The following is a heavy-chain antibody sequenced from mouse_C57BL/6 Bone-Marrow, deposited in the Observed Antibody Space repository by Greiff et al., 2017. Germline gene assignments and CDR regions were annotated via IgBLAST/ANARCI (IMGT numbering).Heavy chain of an antibody. CDR2: IWGGGST. CDR3: AKQGDYDGPPYYYAMYY. V-gene: IGHV2-9*01. J-gene: IGHJ4*01. CDR1: GFSLTSYG. D-gene: IGHD2-4*01. Sequence: VQVVESGPGLVAPSQSLSITCTVSGFSLTSYGVDWVRQPPGKGLEWLGVIWGGGSTNYNSALMSRLSISKDNSKSQVFLKMNSLQTDDTAMYYCAKQGDYDGPPYYYAMYYWGQGTSVTVSS.